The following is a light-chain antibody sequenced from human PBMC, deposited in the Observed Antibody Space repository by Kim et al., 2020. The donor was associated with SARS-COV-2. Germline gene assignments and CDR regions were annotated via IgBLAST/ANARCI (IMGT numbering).Light chain of an antibody. CDR2: EAS. J-gene: IGKJ4*01. CDR1: QDIINC. Sequence: SVGDRLPVTCRAPQDIINCLNSYEWNPGRAPHTLIFEASKFESWVPSRFSGRGSGRDFTLTITSLQPGDIATYYCQQYDNLPLTFGGRTKVDIK. V-gene: IGKV1-33*01. CDR3: QQYDNLPLT.